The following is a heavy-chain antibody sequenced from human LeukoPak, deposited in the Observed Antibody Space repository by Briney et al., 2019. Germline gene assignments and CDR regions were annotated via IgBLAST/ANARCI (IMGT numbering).Heavy chain of an antibody. V-gene: IGHV3-74*01. J-gene: IGHJ4*02. Sequence: PGGSLRLSCAASGFTFSSYWMNWVRQAPGKGLVWVSRIASDGSSTTYADSVKGRFSISRDNAKNTLYLQMNSLRVEDTAVYYCARDLEDYYDSSGYYYAFDYWGQGTLVTVSS. CDR3: ARDLEDYYDSSGYYYAFDY. D-gene: IGHD3-22*01. CDR2: IASDGSST. CDR1: GFTFSSYW.